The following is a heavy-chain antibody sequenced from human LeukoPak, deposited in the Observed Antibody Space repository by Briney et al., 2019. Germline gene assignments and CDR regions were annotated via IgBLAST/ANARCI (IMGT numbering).Heavy chain of an antibody. Sequence: SQTLSPTFALYGGSVGGTYWGSISPHPREGRGWIGETKHGGTTTSHPSLKSRVTISVDTSKNQFSLKLSSVTAADTAVYYCARRTSYYYGSGRMSCYMDVWGKGTTVTISS. CDR1: GGSVGGTY. D-gene: IGHD3-10*01. CDR3: ARRTSYYYGSGRMSCYMDV. CDR2: TKHGGTT. V-gene: IGHV4-34*01. J-gene: IGHJ6*03.